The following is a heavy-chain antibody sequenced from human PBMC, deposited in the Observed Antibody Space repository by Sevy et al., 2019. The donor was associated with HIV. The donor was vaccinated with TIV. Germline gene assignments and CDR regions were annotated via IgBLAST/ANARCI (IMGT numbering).Heavy chain of an antibody. V-gene: IGHV5-51*01. CDR1: GYSFTSYW. D-gene: IGHD1-26*01. CDR2: IYPGDSDT. J-gene: IGHJ4*02. Sequence: GESLKISCKGSGYSFTSYWIGWVRQMPGKGLGWVGIIYPGDSDTRYSPSFQGQVTISAAKSTCTAYLQWSSMKASDTAMYYCARRSTGIVGTHFDYWGQGTLVTVSS. CDR3: ARRSTGIVGTHFDY.